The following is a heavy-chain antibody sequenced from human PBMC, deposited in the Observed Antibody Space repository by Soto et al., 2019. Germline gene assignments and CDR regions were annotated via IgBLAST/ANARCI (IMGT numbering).Heavy chain of an antibody. D-gene: IGHD4-17*01. V-gene: IGHV1-8*01. CDR3: ARWDYGVYARFDY. CDR1: GYTFTSHD. J-gene: IGHJ4*02. Sequence: QVQLVQSGAEVKKSGATVKVSCKASGYTFTSHDINWVRQATGQGLEWMGWMNPNSGNTGYAQKFQGRVTMTRNTSISTAYMELSSLRSEDTAVYYCARWDYGVYARFDYWGQGTLVTVSS. CDR2: MNPNSGNT.